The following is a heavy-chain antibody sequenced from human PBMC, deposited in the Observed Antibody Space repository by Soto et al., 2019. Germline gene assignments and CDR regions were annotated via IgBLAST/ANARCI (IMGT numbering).Heavy chain of an antibody. CDR3: ARAPYYGTPGYYYGMDV. V-gene: IGHV4-59*01. CDR2: IYYSGST. J-gene: IGHJ6*02. D-gene: IGHD3-10*01. CDR1: GGSISSYY. Sequence: SETLSLTCTVSGGSISSYYWSWIRQPPGNGLEWIGYIYYSGSTNYNPSLKSRVTISVDTSKNQFSLKLSSVTAADTAVYYCARAPYYGTPGYYYGMDVWGQGTTVTVSS.